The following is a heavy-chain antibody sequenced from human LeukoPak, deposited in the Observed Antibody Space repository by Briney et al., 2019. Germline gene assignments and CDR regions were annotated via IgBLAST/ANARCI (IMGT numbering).Heavy chain of an antibody. V-gene: IGHV1-8*03. CDR1: GYTFTGYY. CDR3: ARGGYSGYDY. Sequence: ASVKVSCKASGYTFTGYYMHWVRQATGQGLEWMGWMNPNSGNTGYAQKFQGRVTITRNTSISTAYMELSSLRSEDTAVYYCARGGYSGYDYWGQGTLVTVSS. J-gene: IGHJ4*02. D-gene: IGHD5-12*01. CDR2: MNPNSGNT.